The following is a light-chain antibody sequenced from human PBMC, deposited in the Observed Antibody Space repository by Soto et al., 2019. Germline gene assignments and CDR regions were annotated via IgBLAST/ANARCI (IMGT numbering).Light chain of an antibody. CDR3: QSYDSSLRVV. CDR2: GNS. Sequence: QSVLTQPPSVSGAPGQRVTISCTGSSSNIGAGYDVHWYQQLPGTAPKLLIYGNSNRPSGVPDRFSGSKSGTSASLAITGLQAEDEADYYCQSYDSSLRVVFGGGTKPPS. CDR1: SSNIGAGYD. V-gene: IGLV1-40*01. J-gene: IGLJ2*01.